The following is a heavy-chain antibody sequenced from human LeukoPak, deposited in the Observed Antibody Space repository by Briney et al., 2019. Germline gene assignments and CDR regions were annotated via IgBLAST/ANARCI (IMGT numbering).Heavy chain of an antibody. J-gene: IGHJ6*02. CDR2: IGTAGDT. V-gene: IGHV3-13*01. CDR3: ARTRSSGWYEGPYYGMDV. D-gene: IGHD6-19*01. CDR1: GFTFSSYD. Sequence: GGSLRLSCAASGFTFSSYDMHWVRQATGKGLEWVSAIGTAGDTYYPGSVKGRFTISRENAKNSLYLQMNSLRAGDTAVYYCARTRSSGWYEGPYYGMDVWGQGTTVTVSS.